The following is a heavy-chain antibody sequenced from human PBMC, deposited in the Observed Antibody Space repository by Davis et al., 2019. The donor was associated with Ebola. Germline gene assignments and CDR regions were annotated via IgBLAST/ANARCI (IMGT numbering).Heavy chain of an antibody. CDR1: GGSFSDYY. CDR3: ARLASP. CDR2: INHSGST. Sequence: MPSETLSLTCAVYGGSFSDYYWTWIRQPPGKGLEWIGEINHSGSTNYNPSLKSRVTITVDTSQNQFSLKLSSVTAADTAVYYCARLASPWGQGTLVTVSS. V-gene: IGHV4-34*01. J-gene: IGHJ5*02.